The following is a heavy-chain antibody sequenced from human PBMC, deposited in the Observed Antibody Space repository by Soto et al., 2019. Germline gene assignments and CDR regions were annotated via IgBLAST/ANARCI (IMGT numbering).Heavy chain of an antibody. CDR1: GGTFSSYA. Sequence: QVQLVQSGAEVKKPGSSVKVSCKASGGTFSSYAISWVRQAPGQGLEWMGGIIPIFGTANYAQKFQGRVTSTADESTGTAYRELSSLSAADTAVYCCARDCRPVSGSGGLDAWGRGTLDTVSS. CDR3: ARDCRPVSGSGGLDA. V-gene: IGHV1-69*01. D-gene: IGHD6-19*01. CDR2: IIPIFGTA. J-gene: IGHJ5*02.